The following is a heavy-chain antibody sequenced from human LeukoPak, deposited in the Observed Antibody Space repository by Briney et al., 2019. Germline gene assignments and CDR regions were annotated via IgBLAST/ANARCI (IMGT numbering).Heavy chain of an antibody. CDR1: GFTFSSYG. CDR3: AKDRVVGTTRDFDY. V-gene: IGHV3-30*02. J-gene: IGHJ4*02. D-gene: IGHD1-26*01. CDR2: IQYDGSNK. Sequence: GGSLRLSCATSGFTFSSYGMHWVRQAPGKGLEWVAFIQYDGSNKIYAESVKGRFTISRDNSKNTLYLQMNSLRAEDTAVYYCAKDRVVGTTRDFDYWGQGTLVTVSS.